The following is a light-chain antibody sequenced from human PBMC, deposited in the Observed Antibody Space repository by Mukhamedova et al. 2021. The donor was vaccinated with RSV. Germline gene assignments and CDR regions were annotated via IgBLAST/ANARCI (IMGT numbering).Light chain of an antibody. V-gene: IGKV1-33*01. Sequence: DIGSYKQWYQRRVHGKAPKLLIYDASNLETGVPSRFSGSGSGTDFTFTISSLQPEDIATYYCQQYDNLPQTFGQGTKLEIK. CDR1: DIGSY. CDR3: QQYDNLPQT. CDR2: DAS. J-gene: IGKJ2*01.